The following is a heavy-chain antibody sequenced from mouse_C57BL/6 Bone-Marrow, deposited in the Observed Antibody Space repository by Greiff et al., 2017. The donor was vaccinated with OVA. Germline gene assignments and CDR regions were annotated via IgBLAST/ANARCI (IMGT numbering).Heavy chain of an antibody. CDR1: GYTFTSYW. J-gene: IGHJ4*01. CDR3: ASCGDYDGAMDY. CDR2: IHPNSGST. V-gene: IGHV1-64*01. D-gene: IGHD2-4*01. Sequence: QVQLQQPGAELVKPGASVKLSCKASGYTFTSYWMHWVKQRPGQGLEWIGMIHPNSGSTNYNEKFKSKATLTVDKSSSTAYMQLRCLTSVDSAVYYCASCGDYDGAMDYWGKGTSVTVSS.